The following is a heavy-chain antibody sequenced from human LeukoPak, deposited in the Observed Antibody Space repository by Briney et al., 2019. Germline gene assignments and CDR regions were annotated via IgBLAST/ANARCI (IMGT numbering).Heavy chain of an antibody. CDR1: GFTFSSYG. CDR3: AKDSAYCSSTSCYRGEFDY. D-gene: IGHD2-2*02. V-gene: IGHV3-30*02. CDR2: IRYDGSNK. J-gene: IGHJ4*02. Sequence: PGGSLRLSCAASGFTFSSYGMHWVRQAPGKGLEWVAFIRYDGSNKYYADSAKGRSTISRDNSKNTLYLQMNSLRAEDTAVYYCAKDSAYCSSTSCYRGEFDYWGQGTLVTVSS.